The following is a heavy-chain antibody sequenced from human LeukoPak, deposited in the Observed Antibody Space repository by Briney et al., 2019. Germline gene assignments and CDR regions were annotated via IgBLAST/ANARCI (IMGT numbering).Heavy chain of an antibody. D-gene: IGHD6-13*01. CDR3: AKGSSSGWYSVEY. Sequence: GGSLGLSCAASGFTFSSYSMNWVRQAPGKGLEWVSYISSSSSTIYYADSVKGRFTISRDNAKNSLYLQMNSLRAEDTAVYYCAKGSSSGWYSVEYWGQGTLVTVSS. J-gene: IGHJ4*02. CDR2: ISSSSSTI. V-gene: IGHV3-48*01. CDR1: GFTFSSYS.